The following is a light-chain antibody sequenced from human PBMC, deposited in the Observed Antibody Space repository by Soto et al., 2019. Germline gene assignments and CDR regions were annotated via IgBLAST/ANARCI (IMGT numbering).Light chain of an antibody. Sequence: QSVLTQPPSVSGAPGQRVTISCTGSSSNIGAGYDVHWYQQLPGTDPKLLIYGNSNRPSGVPDRFSGSKSGTSASLAITGLQAEDEADYYSQSYDSSLSGFYVFGTGTKLTVL. CDR2: GNS. CDR3: QSYDSSLSGFYV. CDR1: SSNIGAGYD. V-gene: IGLV1-40*01. J-gene: IGLJ1*01.